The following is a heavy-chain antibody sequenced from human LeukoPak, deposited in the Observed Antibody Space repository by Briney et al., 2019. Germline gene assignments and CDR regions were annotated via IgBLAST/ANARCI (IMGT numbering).Heavy chain of an antibody. CDR2: ISWNSGSI. CDR3: AKVPWEGIYGSGRGWFDP. V-gene: IGHV3-9*01. CDR1: GFTFDDYA. J-gene: IGHJ5*02. D-gene: IGHD3-10*01. Sequence: GGSLRLSCAASGFTFDDYAMHWVRQAPGKGLEWVSGISWNSGSIGYADSVKGRFTISRDNAKNSLYLQMNSLRAEDTAVYYCAKVPWEGIYGSGRGWFDPWGQGTLVTVSS.